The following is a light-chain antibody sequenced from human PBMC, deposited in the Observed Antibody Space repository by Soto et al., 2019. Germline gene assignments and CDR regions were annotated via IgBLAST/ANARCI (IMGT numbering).Light chain of an antibody. Sequence: EILWTRSPGTLSVSPGDRATLSWRASQSVSSSHLAWYQHKTGQAPRLLIYAESSRATGSPDRFSGGGSGTDLTLTISRLEPEDFAVYYCQKYGYSPITCGQGTRLEIK. CDR3: QKYGYSPIT. CDR1: QSVSSSH. J-gene: IGKJ5*01. V-gene: IGKV3-20*01. CDR2: AES.